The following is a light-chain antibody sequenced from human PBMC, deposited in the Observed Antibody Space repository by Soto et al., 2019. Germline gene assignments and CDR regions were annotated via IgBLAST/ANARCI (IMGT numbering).Light chain of an antibody. CDR2: EVS. Sequence: QSVLTRPPSASGSPGQSVTISCTGTSSDVGGYNYVSWYQQYPGKAPKLMIYEVSKRPSGVPDRFSGSKSGNTASLTVSGLQAEDEADYYCSSYAVNNNLGVFGGGTKLTVL. CDR3: SSYAVNNNLGV. V-gene: IGLV2-8*01. CDR1: SSDVGGYNY. J-gene: IGLJ2*01.